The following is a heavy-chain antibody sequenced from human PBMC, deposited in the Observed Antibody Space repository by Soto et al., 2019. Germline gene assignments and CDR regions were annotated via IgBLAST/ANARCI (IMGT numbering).Heavy chain of an antibody. CDR1: GGTFSSYA. CDR3: ARDPGGIAAAPTGYYYGMDV. Sequence: SVKVSCKASGGTFSSYAISWVRQAPGQGLEWMGGIIPIFGTANYAQKFQGRVTITADESTSTAYMELSSLRSEDTAVYYCARDPGGIAAAPTGYYYGMDVWGQGTTVTVSS. V-gene: IGHV1-69*13. D-gene: IGHD6-13*01. J-gene: IGHJ6*02. CDR2: IIPIFGTA.